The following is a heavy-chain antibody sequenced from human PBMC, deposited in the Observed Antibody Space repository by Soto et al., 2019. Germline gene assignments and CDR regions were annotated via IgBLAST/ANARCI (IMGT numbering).Heavy chain of an antibody. D-gene: IGHD6-13*01. CDR3: AKDRAQVLAAAGTWYYYYYGMDV. J-gene: IGHJ6*02. V-gene: IGHV3-30*18. CDR1: GFTFSSYG. CDR2: ISYDGSNK. Sequence: QVQLVESGGGVVQPGRSLRLSCAASGFTFSSYGMHWVRQAPGKGLEWVAVISYDGSNKYYADSVKGRFTISRDNSKNTLYLQMTSLRAEDTAVYYCAKDRAQVLAAAGTWYYYYYGMDVWGQGTTVTVSS.